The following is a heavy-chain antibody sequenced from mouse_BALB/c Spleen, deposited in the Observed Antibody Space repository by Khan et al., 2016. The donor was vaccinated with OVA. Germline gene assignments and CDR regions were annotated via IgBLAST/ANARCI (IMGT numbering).Heavy chain of an antibody. CDR2: IDPFSGDT. V-gene: IGHV1-31*01. J-gene: IGHJ3*01. CDR3: TRHGYVAWFTY. D-gene: IGHD2-2*01. Sequence: VQLQQSGPELMKPEASVKISCKASGYSFTSYYIHWVIQSHGKSLEWIGYIDPFSGDTTYNQKFKGRATLTVDKSSSTAYIHLSNLTSEDSAVYYCTRHGYVAWFTYWGQGTLVTVSA. CDR1: GYSFTSYY.